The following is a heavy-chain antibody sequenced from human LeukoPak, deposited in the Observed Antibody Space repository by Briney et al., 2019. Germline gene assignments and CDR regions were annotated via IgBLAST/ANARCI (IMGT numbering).Heavy chain of an antibody. CDR2: INYSGST. CDR1: GGSIIAYH. V-gene: IGHV4-59*08. CDR3: ARLEPYGMDV. D-gene: IGHD1-14*01. Sequence: SETLSLTCAVSGGSIIAYHWTWIRQPPGKGLEWIAYINYSGSTKYNPSFKSRATISLGASQNQFSLKLNSVTAADTAVYYCARLEPYGMDVWGQGTTVTVSS. J-gene: IGHJ6*02.